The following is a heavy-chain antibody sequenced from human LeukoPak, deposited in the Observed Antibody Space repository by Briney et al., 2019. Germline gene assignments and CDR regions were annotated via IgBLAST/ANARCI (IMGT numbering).Heavy chain of an antibody. D-gene: IGHD6-13*01. V-gene: IGHV3-23*01. Sequence: PGGSLRLSCAASGFTFSNIAMTWVRQAPGKGLEWVSSISGSAGSAYYADSVKGRFSISRDNSKNTLYLQMNSLRADDTAVYYCGGSRSFFWGQGTLVTVSP. CDR3: GGSRSFF. CDR2: ISGSAGSA. CDR1: GFTFSNIA. J-gene: IGHJ4*02.